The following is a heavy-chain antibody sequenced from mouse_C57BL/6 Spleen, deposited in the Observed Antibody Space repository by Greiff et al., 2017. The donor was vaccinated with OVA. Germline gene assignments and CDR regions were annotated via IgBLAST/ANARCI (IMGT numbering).Heavy chain of an antibody. Sequence: VQLQQPGAELVKPGASVKLSCKASGYTFTSYWMQWVKQRPGQGLEWIGEIDPSDSYTNYNQKFKGKATLTVDTSSSTAYMQLSSLTSEDSAVYDCARGANWGSWFAYWGQGTLVTVSA. CDR3: ARGANWGSWFAY. J-gene: IGHJ3*01. D-gene: IGHD4-1*01. CDR1: GYTFTSYW. CDR2: IDPSDSYT. V-gene: IGHV1-50*01.